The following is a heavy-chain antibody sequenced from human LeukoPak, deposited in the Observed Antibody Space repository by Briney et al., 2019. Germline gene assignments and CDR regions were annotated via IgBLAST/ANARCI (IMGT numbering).Heavy chain of an antibody. D-gene: IGHD6-13*01. CDR1: GGSISGYS. V-gene: IGHV4-59*01. J-gene: IGHJ3*02. CDR3: ARREYSSSWYAFDI. Sequence: SETLSLTCTVSGGSISGYSWSWLRQPPGKGLEWIGYIYYSGGTNYNPSLKSRVTISVDTSKNQFSLKLNSVTAADTAVYYCARREYSSSWYAFDIWGQGTMVTVSS. CDR2: IYYSGGT.